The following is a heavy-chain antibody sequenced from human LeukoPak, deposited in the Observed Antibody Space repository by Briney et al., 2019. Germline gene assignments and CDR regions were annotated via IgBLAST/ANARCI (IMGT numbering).Heavy chain of an antibody. CDR1: GFTFSGYA. Sequence: PGGSLRLSCSASGFTFSGYAMHWVRQAPGKGLEYVSSIYINGVSTYCADSVKGGFTISRDNSKNTLYLQMSSPREEDTAVYYCVKDRSGTYAFDIWGRGTMVTVSS. CDR3: VKDRSGTYAFDI. CDR2: IYINGVST. D-gene: IGHD3-10*01. V-gene: IGHV3-64*03. J-gene: IGHJ3*02.